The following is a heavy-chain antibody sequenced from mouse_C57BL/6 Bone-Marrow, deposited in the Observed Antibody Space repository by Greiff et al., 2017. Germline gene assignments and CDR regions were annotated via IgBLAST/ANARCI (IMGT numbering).Heavy chain of an antibody. V-gene: IGHV1-69*01. CDR3: ARERNYYGSSYNWYCDV. CDR1: GYTFTSYW. CDR2: IDPSDSYT. J-gene: IGHJ1*03. Sequence: LQQPGAELVMPGASVKLSCKASGYTFTSYWMHWVKQRPGQGLEWIGEIDPSDSYTNYNQKFKGKSTLTVDKSSSTAYMQLSSLTSEDSAVYYCARERNYYGSSYNWYCDVWGTGTTVTVSS. D-gene: IGHD1-1*01.